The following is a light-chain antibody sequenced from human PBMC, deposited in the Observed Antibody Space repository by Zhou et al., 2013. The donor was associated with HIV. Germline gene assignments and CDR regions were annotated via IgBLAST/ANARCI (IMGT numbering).Light chain of an antibody. J-gene: IGKJ1*01. CDR1: QDITHY. V-gene: IGKV1-16*01. Sequence: DIQMTQSPSSLSASVGDRVTITCRASQDITHYLAWFQQKPGQAPKSLIYAASSLQSGVPSRFSGSGSGTDFTLTISNLQPEDIATYYCQQTPGTFGQGTKVEIK. CDR3: QQTPGT. CDR2: AAS.